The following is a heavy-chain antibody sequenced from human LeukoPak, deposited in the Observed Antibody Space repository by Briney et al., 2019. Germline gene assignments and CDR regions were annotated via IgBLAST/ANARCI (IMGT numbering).Heavy chain of an antibody. J-gene: IGHJ4*02. V-gene: IGHV3-15*01. CDR3: TTDPIDAGLVDN. CDR2: IKSKTDGGTT. D-gene: IGHD5-12*01. Sequence: GGSLRLSCAASGFTFSNAWMSWVRQAPGKGLEWVGRIKSKTDGGTTDYAAPVKGRSTISRDDSKNTLYLQMNSLKTEDTAVYYCTTDPIDAGLVDNWGQGTLVTVSS. CDR1: GFTFSNAW.